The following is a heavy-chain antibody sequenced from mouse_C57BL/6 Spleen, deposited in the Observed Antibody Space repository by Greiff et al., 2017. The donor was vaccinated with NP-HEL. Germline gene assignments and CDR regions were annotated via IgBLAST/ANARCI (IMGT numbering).Heavy chain of an antibody. D-gene: IGHD2-1*01. CDR1: GFNIKDDY. J-gene: IGHJ3*01. CDR3: TTHLPRFAY. CDR2: IDPENGDT. V-gene: IGHV14-4*01. Sequence: EVQLQQSGAELVRPGASVKLSCTASGFNIKDDYMHWVKQRPEQGLEWIGWIDPENGDTEYASKFQGKATITADTSSNTAYLQLSSLTSEDTAVYYCTTHLPRFAYWGQGTLVTVSA.